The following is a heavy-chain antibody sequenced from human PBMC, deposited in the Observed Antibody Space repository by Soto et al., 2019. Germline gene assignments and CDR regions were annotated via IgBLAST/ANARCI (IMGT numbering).Heavy chain of an antibody. CDR3: ARGRDPGFILGVDY. J-gene: IGHJ4*02. CDR2: IYYSGST. Sequence: QVQLQESGPGLVKPSETLSLTCTVSGGSVSSGSYYWSWIRQPPGKGLEWIGYIYYSGSTNYNPSLKRRVTISVDTSKNQFSLKLSSVTAADTAVYYCARGRDPGFILGVDYWGQGTLVTVSS. V-gene: IGHV4-61*01. D-gene: IGHD3-10*01. CDR1: GGSVSSGSYY.